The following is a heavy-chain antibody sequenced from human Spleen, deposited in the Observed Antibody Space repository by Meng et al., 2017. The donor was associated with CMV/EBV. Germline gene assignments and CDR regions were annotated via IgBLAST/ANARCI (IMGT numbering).Heavy chain of an antibody. Sequence: ASVKVSCKASGYSFTSYGISWVRQAPGQGLEWMGWIDTYKGDTNYLQKVQGRVTLTTDTSTTTAYMELRSLRSDDTAIYYCARRSRNGCSSEIDYWGQGTLVTVSS. D-gene: IGHD5-24*01. CDR1: GYSFTSYG. CDR3: ARRSRNGCSSEIDY. V-gene: IGHV1-18*01. CDR2: IDTYKGDT. J-gene: IGHJ4*02.